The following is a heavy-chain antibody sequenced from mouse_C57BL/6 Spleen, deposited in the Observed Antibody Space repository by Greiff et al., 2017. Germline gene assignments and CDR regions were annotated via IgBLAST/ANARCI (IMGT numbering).Heavy chain of an antibody. CDR3: ASPDYYGVNYVHFVY. J-gene: IGHJ2*01. CDR1: GYTFTDYN. D-gene: IGHD1-1*02. V-gene: IGHV1-22*01. CDR2: INPNNGGT. Sequence: VQLKESGPELVKPGASVKMSCKASGYTFTDYNMHWVKQSPGKSLEWIGYINPNNGGTSSNQQFKGKATLTVNKSSSTAYMELRSLTSADSAVYYCASPDYYGVNYVHFVYRGQGTTLTVSS.